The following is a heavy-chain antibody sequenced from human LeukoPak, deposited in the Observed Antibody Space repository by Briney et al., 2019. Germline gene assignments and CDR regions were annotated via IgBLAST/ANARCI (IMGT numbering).Heavy chain of an antibody. CDR3: ARVRGSYYFDY. D-gene: IGHD1-26*01. CDR1: GFTFSNYG. CDR2: ISSNGGST. J-gene: IGHJ4*02. V-gene: IGHV3-64*01. Sequence: GGSLRLSCAASGFTFSNYGIYWVRQAPGKGLEYVSAISSNGGSTYYANSVKGRFTISRDNSKNTLYLQMGSLRAEDMAVYHCARVRGSYYFDYWGQGTLVTVSS.